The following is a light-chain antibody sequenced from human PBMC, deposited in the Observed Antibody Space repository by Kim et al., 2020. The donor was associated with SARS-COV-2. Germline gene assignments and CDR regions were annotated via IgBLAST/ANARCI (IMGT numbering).Light chain of an antibody. CDR3: CSYAGSDSFYV. Sequence: QSALTQPASVSGSPGQSITISCTGTTNDVGNSNLVSWYQQHPGKAPRLIIFDVTKRPSGVSDRFSGSKSATTASLTISRLQAGDEADYYCCSYAGSDSFYVFGTGTKVTVL. J-gene: IGLJ1*01. V-gene: IGLV2-23*02. CDR1: TNDVGNSNL. CDR2: DVT.